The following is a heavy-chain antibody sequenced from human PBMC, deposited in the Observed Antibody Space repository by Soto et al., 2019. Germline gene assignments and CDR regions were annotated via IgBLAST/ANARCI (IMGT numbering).Heavy chain of an antibody. V-gene: IGHV4-31*03. J-gene: IGHJ5*02. Sequence: SETLSLTCTVSGGSISSGGYYWSWIRQHPGKGLEWIGYIYYSGSTYYNPSLKSRVTISVDTSKNQFSLKLSSVTAADTAVYYCARVPYSNSNWFDPWGQGTLVTVSS. CDR2: IYYSGST. D-gene: IGHD4-4*01. CDR3: ARVPYSNSNWFDP. CDR1: GGSISSGGYY.